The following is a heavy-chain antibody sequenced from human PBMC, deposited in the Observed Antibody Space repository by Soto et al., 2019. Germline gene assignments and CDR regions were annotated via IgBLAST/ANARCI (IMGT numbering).Heavy chain of an antibody. Sequence: ASVKVSCKASGYTFTSYAMHWVRQAPGQRLEWMGWINAGNGNTKYSQKFQGRVTITRDTSASTAYMELSSLRSEDTAVYYCAMEWLLSHYYYYGMDIWGQGTTVTVSS. CDR1: GYTFTSYA. J-gene: IGHJ6*02. CDR3: AMEWLLSHYYYYGMDI. V-gene: IGHV1-3*01. CDR2: INAGNGNT. D-gene: IGHD3-3*01.